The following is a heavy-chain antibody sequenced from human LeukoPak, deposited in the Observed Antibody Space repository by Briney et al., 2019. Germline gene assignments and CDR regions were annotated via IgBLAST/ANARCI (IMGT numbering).Heavy chain of an antibody. CDR1: GFSLSNARMG. Sequence: SGPVLVKPTETLTLTCTVSGFSLSNARMGVSWIRQPPGKALEWVANIFSNDEKSYSTSLKSRLTISKDTSKSQVVLTMTNMDPVDTATYYCARSGGYCSGGTCFHFDYWGQGTLVTVSS. J-gene: IGHJ4*02. D-gene: IGHD2-15*01. V-gene: IGHV2-26*01. CDR2: IFSNDEK. CDR3: ARSGGYCSGGTCFHFDY.